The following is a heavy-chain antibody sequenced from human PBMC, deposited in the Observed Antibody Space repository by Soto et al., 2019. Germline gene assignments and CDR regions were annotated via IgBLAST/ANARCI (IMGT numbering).Heavy chain of an antibody. J-gene: IGHJ4*02. D-gene: IGHD5-12*01. Sequence: QITLKESGPTLVKPTQPLTLTCTFSGFSLSTSGVGVGWIRQPPGKALEWLALIYWDDDKRYSPSLKSRLTITKDPSKIQVALTLTTMDPVDTATYYCAHSPQTVWWLPNYFDYWGQGTLVTVSS. CDR2: IYWDDDK. V-gene: IGHV2-5*02. CDR3: AHSPQTVWWLPNYFDY. CDR1: GFSLSTSGVG.